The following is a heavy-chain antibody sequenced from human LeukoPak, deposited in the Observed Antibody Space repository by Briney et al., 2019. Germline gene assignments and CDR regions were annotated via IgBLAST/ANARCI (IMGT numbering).Heavy chain of an antibody. J-gene: IGHJ6*03. Sequence: GGSLRLSCAASGFTFSSHGMNWVRQAPGKGLEWVSGISPSGDILYYADSVKGRFTISRDNSKNTLYLQMNSLRAEDTAVYYCARVGTTVVSSNMDVWGKGTTVTVSS. V-gene: IGHV3-23*01. CDR3: ARVGTTVVSSNMDV. CDR2: ISPSGDIL. CDR1: GFTFSSHG. D-gene: IGHD4-23*01.